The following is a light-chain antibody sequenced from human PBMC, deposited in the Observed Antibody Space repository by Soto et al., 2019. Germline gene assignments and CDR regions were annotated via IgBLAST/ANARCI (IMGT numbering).Light chain of an antibody. V-gene: IGLV1-40*01. Sequence: SVLTQPPSVSGAPGQRGTISCTGGSSNIGAGYDVHWYQQLPGTAPKLLIYGNSNRPSGVPDRFSGSKSGTSASLAITGLQAEDEADYYCKSYDSSLSGSRVLGTGTKVTVL. CDR3: KSYDSSLSGSRV. CDR2: GNS. CDR1: SSNIGAGYD. J-gene: IGLJ1*01.